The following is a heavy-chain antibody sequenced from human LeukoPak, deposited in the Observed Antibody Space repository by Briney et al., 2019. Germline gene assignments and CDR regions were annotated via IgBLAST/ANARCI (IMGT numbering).Heavy chain of an antibody. V-gene: IGHV4-34*01. CDR1: GGSFSGYY. Sequence: SETLSLTCAVYGGSFSGYYWSWTRQPPGKGLEWIGEINHSGSTNYNPSLKSRVTISVDTSKNQFSLKLSSVTAADTAVYYCAREETGSGGSLDYWGQGTLVTVS. CDR3: AREETGSGGSLDY. D-gene: IGHD6-19*01. J-gene: IGHJ4*02. CDR2: INHSGST.